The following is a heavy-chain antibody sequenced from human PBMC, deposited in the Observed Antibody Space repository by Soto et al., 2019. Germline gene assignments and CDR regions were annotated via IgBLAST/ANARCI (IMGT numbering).Heavy chain of an antibody. V-gene: IGHV1-69*02. D-gene: IGHD1-1*01. Sequence: QVQLVQSGAEVKKPGSSVKVSCKASGGTFSSYTISWVRQAPGQGLEWMGRIIPILGIANYAQKFQGRVTITADKSTSTAYMELSSLRSEDTAVYYCARQMTWNDVPDYWGQGTLVTVSS. J-gene: IGHJ4*02. CDR1: GGTFSSYT. CDR3: ARQMTWNDVPDY. CDR2: IIPILGIA.